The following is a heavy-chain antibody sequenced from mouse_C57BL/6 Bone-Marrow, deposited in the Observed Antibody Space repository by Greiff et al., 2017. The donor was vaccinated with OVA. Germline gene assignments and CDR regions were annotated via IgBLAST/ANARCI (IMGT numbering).Heavy chain of an antibody. J-gene: IGHJ1*03. CDR1: GFTFSDYY. D-gene: IGHD1-1*01. Sequence: EVKLMESGGGLVQPGGSLKLSCAASGFTFSDYYMYWVRQTPEKRLEWVAYISNGGGSTYYPATVKGRVTISRDNAKNTLYMQMNRLKSEDTAMYYCARRGSSYGYVDVWGTGTTVTVSS. CDR3: ARRGSSYGYVDV. CDR2: ISNGGGST. V-gene: IGHV5-12*01.